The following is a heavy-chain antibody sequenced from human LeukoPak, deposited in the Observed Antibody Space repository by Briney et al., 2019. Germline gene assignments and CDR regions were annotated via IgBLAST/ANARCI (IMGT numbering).Heavy chain of an antibody. CDR1: GFTFSSYG. CDR2: INPDGSTT. CDR3: ARVLSGSWDWFDP. D-gene: IGHD3-22*01. Sequence: GGSLRLSCAASGFTFSSYGMHWVRQAPGKGLEWVSRINPDGSTTTYADSVKGRFTISRDNAKNTVYLQMNSLRAEDTAVYYCARVLSGSWDWFDPWGQGTLVTVSS. V-gene: IGHV3-74*01. J-gene: IGHJ5*02.